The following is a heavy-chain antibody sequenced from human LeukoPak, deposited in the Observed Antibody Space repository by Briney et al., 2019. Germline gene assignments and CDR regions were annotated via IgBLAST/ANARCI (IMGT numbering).Heavy chain of an antibody. J-gene: IGHJ6*02. CDR3: AKAPAPYYYYYGMDV. V-gene: IGHV3-23*01. CDR1: GFTFSSFA. CDR2: ISGSGGST. Sequence: GGSLILSCAASGFTFSSFAMTWVRQAPGKVLEWVSAISGSGGSTYYADSVKGRFTISRDNSDNTVYLQMNSLRAEDTAIYYCAKAPAPYYYYYGMDVWGQGTAATVSS.